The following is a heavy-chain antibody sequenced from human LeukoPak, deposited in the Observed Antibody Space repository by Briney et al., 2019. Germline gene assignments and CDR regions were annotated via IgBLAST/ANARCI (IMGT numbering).Heavy chain of an antibody. Sequence: GGSLRLSCAASGFTFSSYWMHWVRQAPGKGLVWVSRIKTDGSSTSYADSVKGRFTISRDNAKNTLYLQMNSLRAEDTAVYYCARDSALVRGLQVDPWGQGTLVTVSS. CDR1: GFTFSSYW. D-gene: IGHD3-10*01. V-gene: IGHV3-74*01. CDR2: IKTDGSST. CDR3: ARDSALVRGLQVDP. J-gene: IGHJ5*02.